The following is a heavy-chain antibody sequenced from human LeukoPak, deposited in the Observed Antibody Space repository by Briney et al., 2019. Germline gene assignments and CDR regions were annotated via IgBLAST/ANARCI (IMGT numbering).Heavy chain of an antibody. CDR3: ARDQSSYYYDSSGYFLDI. CDR2: ISGSGGST. CDR1: GFTFRRYG. D-gene: IGHD3-22*01. V-gene: IGHV3-23*01. Sequence: GGSLRLSCAASGFTFRRYGMTWVRQAAGKGLEWVSAISGSGGSTYYADSVKGRFTISRDNSKNTLYLQMNSLRAEDTAVYYCARDQSSYYYDSSGYFLDIWGQGTMVTVSS. J-gene: IGHJ3*02.